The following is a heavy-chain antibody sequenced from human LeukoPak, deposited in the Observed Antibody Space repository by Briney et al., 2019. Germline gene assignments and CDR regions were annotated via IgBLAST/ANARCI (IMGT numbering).Heavy chain of an antibody. CDR1: GYSFTSYW. J-gene: IGHJ4*02. V-gene: IGHV5-51*01. Sequence: GESLKISCKGFGYSFTSYWIGWVRQMPGKGLEWMGIIFPDDSDTRYSPSFQGQVTISADKSISTAYLQWSSLKASDTAMYYCARTVVPAAMYFDNWGQGTLVTVSS. CDR2: IFPDDSDT. D-gene: IGHD2-2*01. CDR3: ARTVVPAAMYFDN.